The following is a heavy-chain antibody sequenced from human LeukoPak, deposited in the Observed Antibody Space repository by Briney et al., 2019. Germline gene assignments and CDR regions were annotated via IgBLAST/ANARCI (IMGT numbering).Heavy chain of an antibody. CDR2: IIPIFGTA. CDR1: GYTFTSYA. D-gene: IGHD2-21*02. J-gene: IGHJ4*02. V-gene: IGHV1-69*13. Sequence: SVKVSCKASGYTFTSYAISWVRQAPGQGLEWMGGIIPIFGTANYAQKFQGRVTITADESTSTAYMELSSLRSEDTAVYYCARDRGVTPTISFDYWGQGTLVTVSS. CDR3: ARDRGVTPTISFDY.